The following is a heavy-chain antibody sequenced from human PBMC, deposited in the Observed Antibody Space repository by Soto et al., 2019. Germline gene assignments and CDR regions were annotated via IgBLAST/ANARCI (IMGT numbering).Heavy chain of an antibody. Sequence: QVQLQESGPGLVKPSQTLSLTCTVSGGSISSGDYYWSWIRQPPGKGLEWIGYIYYSGSTYYNPSLKSRVTISVDTSKNQFALKLSSVTAADTAVYYCARGGGFGDNAFDIWGQGTMVTVSS. V-gene: IGHV4-30-4*01. J-gene: IGHJ3*02. D-gene: IGHD3-10*01. CDR1: GGSISSGDYY. CDR2: IYYSGST. CDR3: ARGGGFGDNAFDI.